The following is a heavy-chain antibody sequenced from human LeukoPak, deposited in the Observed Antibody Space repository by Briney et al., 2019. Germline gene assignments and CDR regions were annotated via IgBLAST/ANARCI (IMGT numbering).Heavy chain of an antibody. CDR3: ARDRQSSSWYVGYGNWFDP. J-gene: IGHJ5*02. CDR2: TYYRSKWYN. V-gene: IGHV6-1*01. D-gene: IGHD6-13*01. CDR1: GDSVSSNSAA. Sequence: SQTLSLTCAISGDSVSSNSAAWNWIRQSPSRGLEWLGRTYYRSKWYNDYAVSVKSRITINPDTSKNQFTLQLNSVTPEDTAVYYCARDRQSSSWYVGYGNWFDPWGQGTLVTVSS.